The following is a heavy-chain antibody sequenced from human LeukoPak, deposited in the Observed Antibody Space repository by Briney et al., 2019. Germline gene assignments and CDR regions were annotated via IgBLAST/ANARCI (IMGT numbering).Heavy chain of an antibody. D-gene: IGHD2-15*01. J-gene: IGHJ4*02. CDR2: INHSGST. Sequence: SETLCPSCAVYGGSFSGYYCSWIRQPPGKGLEWIGEINHSGSTNYNPSLKSRVTISVDTSKNQFSLKPSSVTAADTAVYYCARGRGLARLHIRGGFDSWGQGTLVTVSS. CDR3: ARGRGLARLHIRGGFDS. V-gene: IGHV4-34*01. CDR1: GGSFSGYY.